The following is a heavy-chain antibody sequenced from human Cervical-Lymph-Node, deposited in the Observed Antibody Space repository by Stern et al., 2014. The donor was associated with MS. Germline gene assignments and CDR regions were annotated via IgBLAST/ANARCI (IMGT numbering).Heavy chain of an antibody. CDR2: IYPYDYDT. CDR3: ARHVQGFDY. V-gene: IGHV5-51*01. Sequence: EMQLLESGAEVKKPGESLKISCKLSGYSFTIYYIAWVRQMPGKGLEWMGVIYPYDYDTTYSPSFQGQVTISADKSITTAYLQWSSLRASDTAMYYCARHVQGFDYWGQGTLVTVSS. CDR1: GYSFTIYY. J-gene: IGHJ4*02.